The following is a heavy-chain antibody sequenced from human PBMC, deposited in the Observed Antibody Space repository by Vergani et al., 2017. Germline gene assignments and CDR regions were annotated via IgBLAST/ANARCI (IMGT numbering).Heavy chain of an antibody. CDR2: ISSSSAYL. CDR1: GFTFNNNT. V-gene: IGHV3-21*02. CDR3: ASRVSANGGLDT. Sequence: VQLVESGGGLVKPGGSLRLSCEGSGFTFNNNTMTWVRLAPGKGLEWVSSISSSSAYLHYADSVKGRFTISRDNAKKSLFLQMNNLRADDTAVYYCASRVSANGGLDTWGQGTLVTVSS. J-gene: IGHJ5*02. D-gene: IGHD2-15*01.